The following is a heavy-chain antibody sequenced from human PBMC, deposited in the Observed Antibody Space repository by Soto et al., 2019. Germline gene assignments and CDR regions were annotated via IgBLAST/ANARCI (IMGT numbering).Heavy chain of an antibody. J-gene: IGHJ4*02. Sequence: SETLSLTCAVSGGSISSSNWWSWVRQPPGKGLEWIGEIYHSGSTNYNPSLKSRVTISVDKSKNQFPLKLSSVTAADTAVYYCARHELAERWLHMKAPDYWGQGTLVTVSS. CDR3: ARHELAERWLHMKAPDY. V-gene: IGHV4-4*02. CDR2: IYHSGST. CDR1: GGSISSSNW. D-gene: IGHD5-12*01.